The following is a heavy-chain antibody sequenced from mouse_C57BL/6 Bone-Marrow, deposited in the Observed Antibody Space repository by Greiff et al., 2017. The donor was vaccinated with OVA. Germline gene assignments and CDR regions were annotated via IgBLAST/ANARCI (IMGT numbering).Heavy chain of an antibody. CDR2: IYPRDGST. Sequence: QVQLQQSGPELVKPGASVKLSCKASGYTFTSYDINWVKQRPGQGLEWIGWIYPRDGSTKYNEKFKGKATLTVDTSSSTAYMELHSLTSEDSAVYFCARRDIIITTVVATDWYFDVWGTGTTVTVSS. CDR3: ARRDIIITTVVATDWYFDV. CDR1: GYTFTSYD. D-gene: IGHD1-1*01. J-gene: IGHJ1*03. V-gene: IGHV1-85*01.